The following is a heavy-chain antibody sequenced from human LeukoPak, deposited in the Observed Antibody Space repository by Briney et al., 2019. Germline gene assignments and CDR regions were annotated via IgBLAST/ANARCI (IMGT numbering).Heavy chain of an antibody. V-gene: IGHV3-21*01. J-gene: IGHJ4*02. Sequence: GGSLRLSCAASGFTFSSYSMNWVRQAPGKGLEWVSSISSSSSYIYYADSVKGRFIISRDNSNNTLYLQMNALRAEDTGVYYCARGKSGSTLSHFDHWGQGTLVTVSS. CDR2: ISSSSSYI. CDR1: GFTFSSYS. CDR3: ARGKSGSTLSHFDH. D-gene: IGHD1-26*01.